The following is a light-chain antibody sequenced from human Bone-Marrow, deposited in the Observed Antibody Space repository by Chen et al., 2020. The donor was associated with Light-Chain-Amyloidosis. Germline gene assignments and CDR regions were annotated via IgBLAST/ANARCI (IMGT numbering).Light chain of an antibody. CDR1: KLGDKY. V-gene: IGLV3-1*01. Sequence: SSDMTQPPSVSVSPGQTASITCSGDKLGDKYVNWYQQRPGQSPVMVIYEDRKRPSGIPERISGSNSGNTATLIIRGTQAMDEADYYCQAWDSINVLFGGGTKLTVL. CDR2: EDR. J-gene: IGLJ2*01. CDR3: QAWDSINVL.